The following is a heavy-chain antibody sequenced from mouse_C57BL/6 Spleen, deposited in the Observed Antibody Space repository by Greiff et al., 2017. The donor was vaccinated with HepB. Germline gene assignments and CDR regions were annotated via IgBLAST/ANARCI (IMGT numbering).Heavy chain of an antibody. CDR3: AKTTPYAMDY. CDR1: GYTFTSYW. Sequence: VQLQQPGAELVKPGASVKLSCKASGYTFTSYWMQWVKQRPGQGLEWIGEIDPSDSYTNYNQKFKGKATLTVDTSSSTAYMQLSSLTSEDSAVYYCAKTTPYAMDYWGQGTSVTVSS. CDR2: IDPSDSYT. V-gene: IGHV1-50*01. J-gene: IGHJ4*01. D-gene: IGHD2-1*01.